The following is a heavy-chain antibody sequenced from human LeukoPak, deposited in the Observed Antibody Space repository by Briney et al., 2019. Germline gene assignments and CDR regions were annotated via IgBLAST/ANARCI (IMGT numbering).Heavy chain of an antibody. CDR3: ARESGLWFGELYSSYFDY. CDR2: INHSGNS. D-gene: IGHD3-10*01. Sequence: PSETLSLTCAVYGGSFSAYYWSWIRQPPGKGLEWIGEINHSGNSNYNPSLKSRVTISVDTSKNQFSLKLSSVTAADTAVYYCARESGLWFGELYSSYFDYWGQGTLVTVSS. CDR1: GGSFSAYY. J-gene: IGHJ4*02. V-gene: IGHV4-34*01.